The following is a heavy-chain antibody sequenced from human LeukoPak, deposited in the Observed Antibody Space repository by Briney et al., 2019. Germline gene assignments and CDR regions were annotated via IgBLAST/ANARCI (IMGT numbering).Heavy chain of an antibody. D-gene: IGHD6-13*01. V-gene: IGHV3-48*02. CDR3: ARDPGNFDY. CDR2: ITSSRTI. J-gene: IGHJ4*02. Sequence: GGSLRLSCAASGFTFSNYSMNWVRQAPGKGLEWVSYITSSRTIYYADSVKGRFTISRDNAKNSLYLQMNSLRDEDTAVYYCARDPGNFDYWGQGTLVTVSS. CDR1: GFTFSNYS.